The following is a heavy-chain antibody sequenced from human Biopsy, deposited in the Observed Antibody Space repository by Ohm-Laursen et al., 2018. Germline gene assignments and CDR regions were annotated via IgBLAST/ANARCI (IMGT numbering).Heavy chain of an antibody. CDR2: IVPILGTV. CDR1: GGPFNNHA. V-gene: IGHV1-69*04. J-gene: IGHJ4*02. Sequence: EASVKVSCNASGGPFNNHAFSWVRQAPGQGLEWLGRIVPILGTVNYAQRFQGRVALTADKSTGTAYMELNRLISDDTAVYYCATDADGYYIEFDFWGQGTLITVSS. CDR3: ATDADGYYIEFDF. D-gene: IGHD5-24*01.